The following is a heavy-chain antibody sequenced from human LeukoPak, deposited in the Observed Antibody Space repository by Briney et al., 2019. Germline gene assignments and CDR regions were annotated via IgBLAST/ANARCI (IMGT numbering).Heavy chain of an antibody. Sequence: ASVKVSCKASGYTFTSYGISWVRQAPGQGLEWMGWISAYNGNTNYAQKLQGRVTMTTDTSTSTAYMELRSLRSDDTAVYYCARDGDHSSSSLSWFDPWGQGALVIVSS. CDR2: ISAYNGNT. D-gene: IGHD6-6*01. V-gene: IGHV1-18*01. CDR3: ARDGDHSSSSLSWFDP. J-gene: IGHJ5*02. CDR1: GYTFTSYG.